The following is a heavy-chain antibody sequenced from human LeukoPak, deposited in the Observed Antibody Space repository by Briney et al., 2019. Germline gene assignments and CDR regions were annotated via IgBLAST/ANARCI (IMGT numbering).Heavy chain of an antibody. CDR2: ISGSGDNT. CDR1: GFTFSTYA. Sequence: GGSLRLSCAASGFTFSTYAMSWVRQIPGKGLEWVSSISGSGDNTHYADSVRGRFTISRDNSKNTLYLQMNSLRAEDTAVYYCARIARPGSEDYWGQGTLVTVSS. D-gene: IGHD3-10*01. V-gene: IGHV3-23*01. CDR3: ARIARPGSEDY. J-gene: IGHJ4*02.